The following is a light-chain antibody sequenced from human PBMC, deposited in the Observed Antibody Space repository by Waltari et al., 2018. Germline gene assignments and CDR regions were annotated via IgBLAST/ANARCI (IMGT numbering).Light chain of an antibody. V-gene: IGKV3-20*01. CDR1: QSVSKT. CDR2: GAS. J-gene: IGKJ1*01. Sequence: EIVFTQSPGTLSLSPGERATLACRASQSVSKTLAWYQKKPGQAPKLLSYGASIRATGITDRVTGSGSGKDFSLTISSLEPEDFAIYFCQHYVRLPATFGQGTKVEIK. CDR3: QHYVRLPAT.